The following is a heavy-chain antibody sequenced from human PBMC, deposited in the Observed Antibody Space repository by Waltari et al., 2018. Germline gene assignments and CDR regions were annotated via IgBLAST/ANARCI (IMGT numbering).Heavy chain of an antibody. CDR2: IRHTGRT. CDR1: GGSINNYF. V-gene: IGHV4-59*08. CDR3: ARGGAPGLYFGA. J-gene: IGHJ4*02. Sequence: QVQLQESGPGLVKPSGTLSLTCSVFGGSINNYFWSWIRQPPEKGLQWIGHIRHTGRTNCNPSLKSRVTMAVDMSKSQFSLRLTSATATDTAVYYCARGGAPGLYFGAWGQGTLVTVSS. D-gene: IGHD1-26*01.